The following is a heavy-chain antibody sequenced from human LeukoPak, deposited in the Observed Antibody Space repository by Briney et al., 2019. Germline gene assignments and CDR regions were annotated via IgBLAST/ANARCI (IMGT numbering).Heavy chain of an antibody. D-gene: IGHD6-13*01. Sequence: ASVKVSCKASGYTFTSYGISWVRQAPGQGLECMGWISAYNGNTNYAQKLQGRVTMTTDTSTSTAYMELRSLRSDDTAVYYCAREMNSSWGASVSVDYMDVWGKGTTVTVSS. V-gene: IGHV1-18*01. CDR1: GYTFTSYG. J-gene: IGHJ6*03. CDR3: AREMNSSWGASVSVDYMDV. CDR2: ISAYNGNT.